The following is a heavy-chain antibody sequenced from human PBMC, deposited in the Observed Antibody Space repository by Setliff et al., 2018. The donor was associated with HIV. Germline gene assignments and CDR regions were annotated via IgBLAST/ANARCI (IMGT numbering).Heavy chain of an antibody. CDR3: ARAQMHRGVVSWSLYYFDY. V-gene: IGHV4-59*01. Sequence: PSETLSLTCIVSGGSMNNYYWNWVRQTPGKGLEWTGYIYENAYAHYTVSLRSRVTVSMDTSKNQFSLTLRSVTAADRAVYYCARAQMHRGVVSWSLYYFDYWGQGALVTVSS. CDR1: GGSMNNYY. D-gene: IGHD3-10*01. J-gene: IGHJ4*02. CDR2: IYENAYA.